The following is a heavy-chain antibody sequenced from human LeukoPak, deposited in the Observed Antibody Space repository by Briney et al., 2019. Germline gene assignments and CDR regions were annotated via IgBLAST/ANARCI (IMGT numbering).Heavy chain of an antibody. V-gene: IGHV1-18*01. Sequence: ASVEVSCKTSGYTFTNYGISWVRQAPGQGLEWMGWINPYNDNTNYAQKLQGRVTMTTDTSTSTAYMELRRLRSDDTAVYYCARAKDQPKEYYYYYYMDVWGKGTTITVSS. CDR1: GYTFTNYG. CDR3: ARAKDQPKEYYYYYYMDV. CDR2: INPYNDNT. J-gene: IGHJ6*03. D-gene: IGHD2-2*01.